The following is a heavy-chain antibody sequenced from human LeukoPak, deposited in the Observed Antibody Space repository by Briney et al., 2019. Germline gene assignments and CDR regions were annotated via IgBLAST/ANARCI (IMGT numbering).Heavy chain of an antibody. CDR1: GFTFSSHW. CDR3: ARVPGGNSYGPFDY. J-gene: IGHJ4*02. D-gene: IGHD5-18*01. CDR2: TNTGGSST. Sequence: GGSLRLSCAASGFTFSSHWMHWVRQAPGKGLVWVSRTNTGGSSTSYADSVKGRFTISRDNAKNTLYLQMNSLRAEDTAVYFCARVPGGNSYGPFDYWGQGTLVTVSS. V-gene: IGHV3-74*01.